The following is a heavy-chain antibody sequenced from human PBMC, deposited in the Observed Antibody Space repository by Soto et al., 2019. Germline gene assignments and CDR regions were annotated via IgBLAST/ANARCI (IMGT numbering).Heavy chain of an antibody. J-gene: IGHJ4*02. D-gene: IGHD4-17*01. CDR3: VKDAKSTVTLPFDY. CDR2: ISSNGGST. Sequence: GGSLRLSCSASGFTFSSYAMHWVRQAPGKGLEYVSAISSNGGSTYYADSVKGRFTISRDNSKNTLYLQMSSLRAEDTAVYYCVKDAKSTVTLPFDYWGQGTLVTVSA. V-gene: IGHV3-64D*06. CDR1: GFTFSSYA.